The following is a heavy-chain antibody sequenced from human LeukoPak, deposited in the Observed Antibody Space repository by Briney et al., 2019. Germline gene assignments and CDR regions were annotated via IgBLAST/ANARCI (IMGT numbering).Heavy chain of an antibody. CDR2: ISWNSGSI. J-gene: IGHJ3*02. CDR3: AKGSHYDSSGYYYPDDAFDI. Sequence: GGPLRLSCAASGFTFDDYAMHWVRQAPGKGLEWVSGISWNSGSIGYADSVKGRFTISRDNAKNSLYLQMNSLRAEDMALYYCAKGSHYDSSGYYYPDDAFDIWGQGTMVTVSS. CDR1: GFTFDDYA. D-gene: IGHD3-22*01. V-gene: IGHV3-9*03.